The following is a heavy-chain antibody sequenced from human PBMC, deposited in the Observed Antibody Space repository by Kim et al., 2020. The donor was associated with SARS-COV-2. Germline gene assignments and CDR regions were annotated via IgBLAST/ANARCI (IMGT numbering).Heavy chain of an antibody. CDR2: ISYDGSNK. CDR3: ARGRYSSREKNGMDV. CDR1: GFTFSSYA. D-gene: IGHD6-13*01. J-gene: IGHJ6*02. V-gene: IGHV3-30*04. Sequence: GGSLRLSCAASGFTFSSYAMHWVRQAPGKGLEWVAVISYDGSNKYYADSVKGRFTISRDNSKNTLYLQMNSLRAEDTAVYYCARGRYSSREKNGMDVWGQGTTVTVSS.